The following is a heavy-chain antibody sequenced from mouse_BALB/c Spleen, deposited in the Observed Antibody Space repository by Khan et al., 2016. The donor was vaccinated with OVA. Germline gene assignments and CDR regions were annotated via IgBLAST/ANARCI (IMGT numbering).Heavy chain of an antibody. Sequence: VQLQESGPGLVAPSQSLSITYTISGFSLTNYGVHWVRQPPGKGLEWLVVIWSDGSTTYNSALKSRLSISKDNSKSQVFLKMNSLQTDDTAVYYCARQPYYHYYIMDYWGQGTSVTVSS. CDR1: GFSLTNYG. CDR3: ARQPYYHYYIMDY. D-gene: IGHD2-10*01. J-gene: IGHJ4*01. V-gene: IGHV2-6-1*01. CDR2: IWSDGST.